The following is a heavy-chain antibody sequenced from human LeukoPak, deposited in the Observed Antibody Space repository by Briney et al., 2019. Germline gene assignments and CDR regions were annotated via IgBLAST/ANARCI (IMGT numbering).Heavy chain of an antibody. J-gene: IGHJ6*02. CDR3: ARGEDPKRYYYYGMDV. Sequence: PGGSLRLSCAASGFTFSNYDMLWVRQATGKGLEWVSTIGTAGGTYYSGSVKGRFTISRENAKNSLYLQMNSLRAGDTAVYYCARGEDPKRYYYYGMDVWGQGTTVTVSS. CDR1: GFTFSNYD. V-gene: IGHV3-13*01. CDR2: IGTAGGT.